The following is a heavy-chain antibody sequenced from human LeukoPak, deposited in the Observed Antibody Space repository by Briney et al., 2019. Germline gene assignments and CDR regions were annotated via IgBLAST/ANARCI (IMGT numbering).Heavy chain of an antibody. CDR3: AKGRDTSGRQNFDF. CDR1: GFTFTSYA. D-gene: IGHD6-19*01. J-gene: IGHJ4*02. V-gene: IGHV3-23*01. Sequence: GGSLRLSCEASGFTFTSYAMHWVRQAPGKGLEWVSSISASGSGTFYTDSMNGRFTISRGNAKKTFFLQMKNLRLGDTALYYCAKGRDTSGRQNFDFWGQGTLVTVSS. CDR2: ISASGSGT.